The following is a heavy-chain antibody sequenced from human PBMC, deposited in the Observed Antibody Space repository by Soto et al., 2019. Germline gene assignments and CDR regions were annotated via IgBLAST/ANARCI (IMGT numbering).Heavy chain of an antibody. J-gene: IGHJ5*02. V-gene: IGHV4-4*02. CDR3: ARDAITMVRGVIKNWFAP. CDR1: GGSISSSNW. Sequence: TLSLTCAVSGGSISSSNWWSWVRQPPGKGLEWIGEIYHSGSTNYNPSLKSRVTISVDKSKNQFSLKLSSVTAADTAVYYCARDAITMVRGVIKNWFAPWGQGTLVTVS. D-gene: IGHD3-10*01. CDR2: IYHSGST.